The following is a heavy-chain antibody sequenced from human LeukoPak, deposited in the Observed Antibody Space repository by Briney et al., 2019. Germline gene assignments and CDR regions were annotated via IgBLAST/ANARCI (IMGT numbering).Heavy chain of an antibody. CDR3: ARGEDCSSTSCYSYYYMDV. CDR1: GVSFSSHA. Sequence: GGSLRLSCTASGVSFSSHAMSWVRQAPWKGLEWVSDISRSSRTIYYADSVKGRFTISRDNAKNSLYLQMNSLRAEDTAVYYCARGEDCSSTSCYSYYYMDVWGKGTTVTVSS. V-gene: IGHV3-48*01. J-gene: IGHJ6*03. CDR2: ISRSSRTI. D-gene: IGHD2-2*02.